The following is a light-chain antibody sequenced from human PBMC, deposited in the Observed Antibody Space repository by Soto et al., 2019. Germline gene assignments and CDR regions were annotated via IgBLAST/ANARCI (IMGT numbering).Light chain of an antibody. CDR1: SSDVGGYNY. V-gene: IGLV2-14*01. Sequence: QYALTQPASVSGSPGQSITISCTGTSSDVGGYNYVSWYQQHPGKAPKLMIYDVSNRPSGVSNRFSGSKSGNTASLTLSGLQAEDEADYYCSSYTSSSTLLYVFGTGTKVTVL. J-gene: IGLJ1*01. CDR2: DVS. CDR3: SSYTSSSTLLYV.